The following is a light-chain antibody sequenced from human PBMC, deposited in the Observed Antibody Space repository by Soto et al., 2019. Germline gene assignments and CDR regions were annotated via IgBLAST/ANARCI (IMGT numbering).Light chain of an antibody. CDR3: QQGYSSRWT. J-gene: IGKJ1*01. CDR2: ATS. V-gene: IGKV1-39*01. CDR1: QNIRSY. Sequence: DIQMTQSPSSLSASVGDRVTITCRASQNIRSYLNWYQQKPGKAPQLLIYATSSLQTGVPSRFSASGSGTDFSLVISDLQPDDSATYYCQQGYSSRWTSGLRTKVEI.